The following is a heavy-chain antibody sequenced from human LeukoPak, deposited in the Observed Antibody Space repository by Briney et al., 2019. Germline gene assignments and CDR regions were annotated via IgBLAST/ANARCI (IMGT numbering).Heavy chain of an antibody. J-gene: IGHJ4*02. D-gene: IGHD3-22*01. CDR1: GYTFTGYY. V-gene: IGHV1-2*02. Sequence: ASVKVSCKASGYTFTGYYMHWVRQAPGQGLEWMGWINPNSGGTNYAQKFQGRVTMTRDTSISTAYMELSRLRSDDTAVYYCARGNYSDSSGYYANFDYWGQGTLVTASS. CDR2: INPNSGGT. CDR3: ARGNYSDSSGYYANFDY.